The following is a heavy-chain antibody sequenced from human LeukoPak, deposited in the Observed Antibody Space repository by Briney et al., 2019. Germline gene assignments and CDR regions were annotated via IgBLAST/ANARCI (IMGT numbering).Heavy chain of an antibody. D-gene: IGHD6-19*01. CDR1: GGSISSSSYF. J-gene: IGHJ4*02. CDR2: IYYSGST. Sequence: KTSETLSLTCTVSGGSISSSSYFWGWIRQPPGKGLERIGNIYYSGSTYYNPSLKSRVTISVDTSKNQFSLKLSSVTAADTAVYYCARSVPRHRSGWYPLFDYWGQGTLVTVSS. V-gene: IGHV4-39*07. CDR3: ARSVPRHRSGWYPLFDY.